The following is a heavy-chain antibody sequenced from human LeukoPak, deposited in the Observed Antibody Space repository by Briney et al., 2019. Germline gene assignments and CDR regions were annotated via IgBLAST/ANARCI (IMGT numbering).Heavy chain of an antibody. J-gene: IGHJ4*02. CDR1: GFTFSSYG. CDR3: ARDTMVRGVTGRGPSDY. Sequence: PGGSLRLSCAASGFTFSSYGMSWVRQAPGKGLEWVSAISGSGGSTYYADSVKGRFTISRDNAKNTLYLQMNSLRAEDTAVYYCARDTMVRGVTGRGPSDYWGQGTLVTVSS. D-gene: IGHD3-10*01. V-gene: IGHV3-23*01. CDR2: ISGSGGST.